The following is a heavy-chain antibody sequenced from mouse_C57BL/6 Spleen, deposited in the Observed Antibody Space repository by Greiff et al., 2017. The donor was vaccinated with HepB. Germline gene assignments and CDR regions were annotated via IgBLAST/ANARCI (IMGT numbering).Heavy chain of an antibody. CDR3: TRGITTVVPYFDY. D-gene: IGHD1-1*01. Sequence: DVQLVESGEGLVKPGGSLKLSCAASGFTFSSYAMSWVRQTPEKRLEWVAYISSGGDYIYYADTVKGRFTISRDNARNTLYLQMSSLKSEDTAMYYCTRGITTVVPYFDYWGQGTTLTVSS. CDR1: GFTFSSYA. CDR2: ISSGGDYI. V-gene: IGHV5-9-1*02. J-gene: IGHJ2*01.